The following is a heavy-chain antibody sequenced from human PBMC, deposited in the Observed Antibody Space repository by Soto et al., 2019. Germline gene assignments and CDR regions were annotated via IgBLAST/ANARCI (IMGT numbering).Heavy chain of an antibody. CDR3: ARSVEGHFDY. D-gene: IGHD6-19*01. CDR1: GFTFSVYS. J-gene: IGHJ4*02. V-gene: IGHV3-48*02. CDR2: ITSDTKTI. Sequence: EVQLVESGGDLVQREGSLRLSCVASGFTFSVYSMNWVRQAPGKGLEWFSYITSDTKTIKYADSVKGRFTIPRDNAKNSVYLQMNSLRDEDTAVYYCARSVEGHFDYWGQGTVVTVSS.